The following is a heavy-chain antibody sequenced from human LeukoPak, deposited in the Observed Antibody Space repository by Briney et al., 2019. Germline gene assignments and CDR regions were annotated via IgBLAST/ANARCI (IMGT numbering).Heavy chain of an antibody. CDR1: GFIFSTYW. CDR2: INTDGRTS. Sequence: QSGGSLRLSCAASGFIFSTYWMHWVRQAPGKGLVWVSRINTDGRTSAYADSVKGRFTISRDNAKNTLYLQMNSLRAEDTAVYYCARDRSTRYFDYWGQGTLVTVSS. D-gene: IGHD1-1*01. CDR3: ARDRSTRYFDY. V-gene: IGHV3-74*01. J-gene: IGHJ4*02.